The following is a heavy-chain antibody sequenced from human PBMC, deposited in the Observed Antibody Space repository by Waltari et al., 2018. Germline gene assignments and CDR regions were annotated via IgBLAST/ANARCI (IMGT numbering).Heavy chain of an antibody. CDR2: ISYDGSNK. D-gene: IGHD6-25*01. CDR3: ARGASNFRLYYFDY. V-gene: IGHV3-30-3*01. CDR1: GFTFSSYA. Sequence: QVQLVESGGGVVQPGRSLRLSCAASGFTFSSYAMHWVRQAPGKGLEWLAVISYDGSNKYYADSVKGRFTISRDNSKNTLYLQMNSLRAEDTAVYYCARGASNFRLYYFDYWGQGTLVTVSS. J-gene: IGHJ4*02.